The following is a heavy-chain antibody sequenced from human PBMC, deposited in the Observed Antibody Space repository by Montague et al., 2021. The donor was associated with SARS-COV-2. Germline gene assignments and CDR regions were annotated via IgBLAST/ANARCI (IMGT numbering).Heavy chain of an antibody. D-gene: IGHD3/OR15-3a*01. J-gene: IGHJ4*02. CDR1: GDSISSSNW. Sequence: SETLSLTCAVSGDSISSSNWWSWVRQPPGKGLEWIGEIYHGGSTNYNPSLKSRVTMSIDESRNQFSLSLSSLTAADTAVDYCARLDGLGYWGQGTLVAVCS. CDR3: ARLDGLGY. V-gene: IGHV4-4*02. CDR2: IYHGGST.